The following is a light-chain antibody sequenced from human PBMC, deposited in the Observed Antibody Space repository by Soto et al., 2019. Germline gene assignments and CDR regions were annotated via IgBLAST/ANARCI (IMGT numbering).Light chain of an antibody. V-gene: IGKV3-20*01. J-gene: IGKJ1*01. CDR3: QQYGSSPGT. CDR2: GAS. Sequence: DIVLTQSPATLSLSPGERATLSCRASEKVRTFVDWYQQKPGQAPRLLIHGASNRATGIPARFSGSGSGTDFTLTISRLEPEDFAVYYCQQYGSSPGTFGQGTKVDIK. CDR1: EKVRTF.